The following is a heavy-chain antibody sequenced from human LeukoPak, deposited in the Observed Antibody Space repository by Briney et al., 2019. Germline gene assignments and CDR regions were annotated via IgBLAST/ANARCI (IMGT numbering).Heavy chain of an antibody. V-gene: IGHV3-48*01. CDR1: GFTFSSYS. CDR2: ISSSSSTI. CDR3: ARGGIVATNYYYYMDV. D-gene: IGHD5-12*01. Sequence: PGGSLRLSCAASGFTFSSYSMNWVRQAPGKGLEWVSYISSSSSTIYYADSVKGRFTISRDNAKNSLYLQMNSLRAEDTAVYYCARGGIVATNYYYYMDVWGKGTTVTISS. J-gene: IGHJ6*03.